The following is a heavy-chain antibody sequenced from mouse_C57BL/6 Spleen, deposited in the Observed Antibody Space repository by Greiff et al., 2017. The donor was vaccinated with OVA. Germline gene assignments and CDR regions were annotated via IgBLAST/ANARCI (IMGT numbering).Heavy chain of an antibody. Sequence: QVQLQQSGAELVRPGTSVKVSCKASGYSFTNYLIEWVKQRPGQGLEWIGVFYPGCGGTNYNEKFKGKATLTADKSSRTAYMQLSSLASEDSAVYFCARYSGYHHFDYWGQGTTLTVSS. J-gene: IGHJ2*01. CDR1: GYSFTNYL. CDR3: ARYSGYHHFDY. V-gene: IGHV1-54*01. D-gene: IGHD2-2*01. CDR2: FYPGCGGT.